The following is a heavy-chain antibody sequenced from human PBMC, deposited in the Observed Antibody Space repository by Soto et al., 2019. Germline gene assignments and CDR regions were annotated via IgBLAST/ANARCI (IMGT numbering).Heavy chain of an antibody. J-gene: IGHJ4*02. Sequence: ASVKVSCKASGYTFTSYGISWVRQAPGQGLEWMGWISAYNGNTNYAQKLQGRVTMTTDTSTSTAYMELNSLRAEDTALYYCAKDTDHWGFIDYWGQGTLVTVSS. CDR3: AKDTDHWGFIDY. CDR2: ISAYNGNT. CDR1: GYTFTSYG. D-gene: IGHD3-16*01. V-gene: IGHV1-18*01.